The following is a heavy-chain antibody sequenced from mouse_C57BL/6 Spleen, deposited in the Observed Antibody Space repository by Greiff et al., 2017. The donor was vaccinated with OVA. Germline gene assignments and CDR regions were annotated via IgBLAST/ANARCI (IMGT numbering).Heavy chain of an antibody. CDR2: IYPGSGST. Sequence: VQLQQSGAELVRPGASVKLSCKASGYTFTDYSINWVKQRPGQGLEWIGRIYPGSGSTNYNEKFKGKATLTADKSSSTAYMQLSSLTSEDSAVYFCARRVRSDAMDYWGQGTSVTVSS. D-gene: IGHD2-1*01. CDR1: GYTFTDYS. J-gene: IGHJ4*01. V-gene: IGHV1-76*01. CDR3: ARRVRSDAMDY.